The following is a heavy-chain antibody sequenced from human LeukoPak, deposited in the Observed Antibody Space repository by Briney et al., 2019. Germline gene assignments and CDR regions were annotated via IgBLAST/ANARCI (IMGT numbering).Heavy chain of an antibody. D-gene: IGHD3-3*01. J-gene: IGHJ6*02. CDR1: GGSVSSGSYY. CDR3: ARAPTYDFWSGYYVYYGMDV. V-gene: IGHV4-61*01. CDR2: IYYSGST. Sequence: SETLSLTCTVSGGSVSSGSYYWSWIRQPPGKGLEWIGYIYYSGSTNYNPSPKSRVTISVDTSKNQFSLKLSSVTAADTAVYYCARAPTYDFWSGYYVYYGMDVWGQGTTVTVSS.